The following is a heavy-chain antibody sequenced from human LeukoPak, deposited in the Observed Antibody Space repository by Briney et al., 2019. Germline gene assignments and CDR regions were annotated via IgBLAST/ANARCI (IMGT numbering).Heavy chain of an antibody. Sequence: GGSLRLSCAASGFTLSNYEMNWVRQAPGKGLEWVSYISSSGRTIYYADSVKGRFTISRDNAKNSLYLQMNSLRAEDTAVYYCGGEVISSSDPFDYWGQGTLVTVSS. D-gene: IGHD2-21*01. CDR1: GFTLSNYE. CDR2: ISSSGRTI. J-gene: IGHJ4*02. V-gene: IGHV3-48*03. CDR3: GGEVISSSDPFDY.